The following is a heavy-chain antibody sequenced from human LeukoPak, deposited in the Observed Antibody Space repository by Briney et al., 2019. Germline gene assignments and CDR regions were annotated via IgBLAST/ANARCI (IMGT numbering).Heavy chain of an antibody. CDR3: AKGLGAMVRGVIGLLDY. D-gene: IGHD3-10*01. V-gene: IGHV3-23*01. CDR1: GITFSNSA. CDR2: ISGSGGST. J-gene: IGHJ4*02. Sequence: GGSLRLSCVPSGITFSNSALSWVRQAPGKGLEWVSTISGSGGSTYYADSVKGRFTISRDNSKNTLYLEMNSLRAEDTAVYYCAKGLGAMVRGVIGLLDYWGQGTLVTVSS.